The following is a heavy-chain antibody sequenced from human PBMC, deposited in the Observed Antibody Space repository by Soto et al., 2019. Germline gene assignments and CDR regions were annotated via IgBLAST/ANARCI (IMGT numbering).Heavy chain of an antibody. V-gene: IGHV1-69*13. CDR3: ASLTWGYGSGSYSPVPYYYYGMDV. J-gene: IGHJ6*02. Sequence: SVKVSCKASGGTFSSYAISWVRQAPGQGLEWMGGTIPIFGTANYAQKFQGRVTITADESTSTAYMELSSLRSEDTAVYYCASLTWGYGSGSYSPVPYYYYGMDVWGQGTTVTVSS. CDR1: GGTFSSYA. D-gene: IGHD3-10*01. CDR2: TIPIFGTA.